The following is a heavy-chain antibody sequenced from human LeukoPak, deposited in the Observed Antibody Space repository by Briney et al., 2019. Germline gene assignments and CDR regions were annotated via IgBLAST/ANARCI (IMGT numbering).Heavy chain of an antibody. Sequence: SETLSLTCTVSGGSISSYYWSWIRQPPGKGLEWIGYIYYSGSTNYNPPLKSRVTISVDTSKNQFSLKLSSVTAADTAVYYCARETVTKGYNYYYYADVWGKGTTVTVSS. CDR2: IYYSGST. V-gene: IGHV4-59*01. CDR1: GGSISSYY. CDR3: ARETVTKGYNYYYYADV. D-gene: IGHD2-21*02. J-gene: IGHJ6*03.